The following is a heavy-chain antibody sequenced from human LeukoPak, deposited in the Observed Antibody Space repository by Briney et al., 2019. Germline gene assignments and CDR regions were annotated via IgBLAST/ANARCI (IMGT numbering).Heavy chain of an antibody. J-gene: IGHJ4*02. V-gene: IGHV3-30*04. Sequence: GGSLRLSCVASGVSLISSDIHWVRQAPGKGLEWVAVTSTDQTIKIYTDSVKGRFTISRDNSKNTLYLEMNNLRVDDTAVYFCARDLLSGAPDYFDSWGQGTLVTVSS. CDR2: TSTDQTIK. D-gene: IGHD1-14*01. CDR3: ARDLLSGAPDYFDS. CDR1: GVSLISSD.